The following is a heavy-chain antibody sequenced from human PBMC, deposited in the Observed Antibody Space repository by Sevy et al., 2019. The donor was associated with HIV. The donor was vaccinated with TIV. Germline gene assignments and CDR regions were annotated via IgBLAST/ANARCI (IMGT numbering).Heavy chain of an antibody. D-gene: IGHD3-22*01. Sequence: ASVKVSCKASGYTFTGYYMHWVRQAPGQGLEWMGWINPNSGGTNYAQKFQGRVTMTRDTSISTAYMELSRLRSDDTAVYYCACDLSYCYESSGLGADYWGQGTLVTVSS. CDR1: GYTFTGYY. CDR2: INPNSGGT. J-gene: IGHJ4*02. V-gene: IGHV1-2*02. CDR3: ACDLSYCYESSGLGADY.